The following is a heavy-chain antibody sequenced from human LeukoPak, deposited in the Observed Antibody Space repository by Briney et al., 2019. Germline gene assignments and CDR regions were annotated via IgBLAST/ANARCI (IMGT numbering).Heavy chain of an antibody. V-gene: IGHV4-39*07. CDR1: GGSISSSSYY. CDR2: IYYSGST. D-gene: IGHD3-9*01. Sequence: SETLSLTCTVSGGSISSSSYYWGWIRQPPGKGLEWIGSIYYSGSTYYNPSLKSRATISVDTSKNQFSLKLSSVTAADTAVYYCARDTRYKAAFDIWGQGTMVTVSS. J-gene: IGHJ3*02. CDR3: ARDTRYKAAFDI.